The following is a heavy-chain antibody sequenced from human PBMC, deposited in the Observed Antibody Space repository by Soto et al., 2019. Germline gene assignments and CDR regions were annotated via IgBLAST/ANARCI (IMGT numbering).Heavy chain of an antibody. CDR2: IYPDDSDT. J-gene: IGHJ4*02. CDR3: ARRGCGGDCFDY. Sequence: PGESLKISCKGSGYIFTNSWIGWVRQMPGKGLEWMGIIYPDDSDTRYSPSFQGQVTISADMSISTAYLQWSSLKASDSAMYYCARRGCGGDCFDYWGQGTLVTVSS. V-gene: IGHV5-51*01. D-gene: IGHD2-21*02. CDR1: GYIFTNSW.